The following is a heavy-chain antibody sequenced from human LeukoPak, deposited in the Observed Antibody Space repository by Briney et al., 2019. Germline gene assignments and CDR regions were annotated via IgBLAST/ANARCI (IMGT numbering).Heavy chain of an antibody. CDR1: GFSLSTSGMC. Sequence: SGPVLVKPTQTLTLTCTFSGFSLSTSGMCVSWIRQPPGKALEWLARIDWDDDKFYSTSLKTRLTISKDTSKNQVVLTMTNMDPVDTATYYCARDTTVISRGSFDPWGQGTLVTVSS. CDR3: ARDTTVISRGSFDP. V-gene: IGHV2-70*16. D-gene: IGHD3-3*02. J-gene: IGHJ5*02. CDR2: IDWDDDK.